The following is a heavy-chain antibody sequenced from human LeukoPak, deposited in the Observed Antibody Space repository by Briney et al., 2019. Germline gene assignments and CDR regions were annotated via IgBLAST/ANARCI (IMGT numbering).Heavy chain of an antibody. D-gene: IGHD3-22*01. CDR1: GGSIISSSYY. CDR2: IFYSGST. Sequence: SETLSLTCSVSGGSIISSSYYWGWIRQPPGKGLEWIGTIFYSGSTYYNPSLTSRVTISVDTSKNQSSLKLSSVTAAVTAVYYCERNYYDSSGYYPFDYWGQGTLVTVSS. V-gene: IGHV4-39*01. J-gene: IGHJ4*02. CDR3: ERNYYDSSGYYPFDY.